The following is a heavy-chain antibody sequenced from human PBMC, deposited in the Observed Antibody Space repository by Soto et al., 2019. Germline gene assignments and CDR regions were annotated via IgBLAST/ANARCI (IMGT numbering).Heavy chain of an antibody. D-gene: IGHD6-13*01. J-gene: IGHJ4*02. CDR1: GYTFTHYY. CDR3: ARDLAAGDH. CDR2: INPASGST. Sequence: QVQLVQSGAEVKKPGASVKLSCRTSGYTFTHYYIHWVRQAPGQGLEWLAIINPASGSTNYAQDSQGRVTLTMDTSTTTVYMELSGRRAEDTAIFYCARDLAAGDHWGQGTLVTVSS. V-gene: IGHV1-46*01.